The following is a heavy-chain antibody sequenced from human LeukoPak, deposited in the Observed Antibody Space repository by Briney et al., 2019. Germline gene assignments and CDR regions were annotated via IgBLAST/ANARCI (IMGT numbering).Heavy chain of an antibody. Sequence: GGSLRLSCAASGFTFSSYWMNWARQAPGKGLEWVANIKEDGSEKYYEDSVKGRFTISRDNAKNSLYLQMNSLRAEDMAVYYCARNVGWFRFDYWGQGTLVTVSS. D-gene: IGHD2-15*01. J-gene: IGHJ4*02. V-gene: IGHV3-7*03. CDR1: GFTFSSYW. CDR2: IKEDGSEK. CDR3: ARNVGWFRFDY.